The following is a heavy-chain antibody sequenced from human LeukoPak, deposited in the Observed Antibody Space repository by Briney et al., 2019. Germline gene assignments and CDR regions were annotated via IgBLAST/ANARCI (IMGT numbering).Heavy chain of an antibody. Sequence: SETLSLTCTVSGGSVSSGSYYWSWIRQPPGKGLEWIGYIYYSGSTNYNPSLKSRVTISVDTSKNQFSLKLSSVTAADTAVYYCARDLLNEGNHLDYWGQGTLVTVSS. D-gene: IGHD4-23*01. CDR1: GGSVSSGSYY. CDR3: ARDLLNEGNHLDY. J-gene: IGHJ4*02. CDR2: IYYSGST. V-gene: IGHV4-61*01.